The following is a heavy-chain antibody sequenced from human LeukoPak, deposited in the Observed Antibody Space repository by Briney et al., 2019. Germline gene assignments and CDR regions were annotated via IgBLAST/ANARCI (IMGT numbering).Heavy chain of an antibody. D-gene: IGHD3-3*01. CDR3: TTEYYDFWSGYRVFDY. Sequence: GGSLRLSCAASGFTFSNAWMCWVRQAPGKGLEWVGRIKSKTDGGTTDYAAPVKGRFTISRDDSKNMLYLQMNSLKTEDTAVYYCTTEYYDFWSGYRVFDYWGQGTLVTVSS. J-gene: IGHJ4*02. CDR1: GFTFSNAW. CDR2: IKSKTDGGTT. V-gene: IGHV3-15*01.